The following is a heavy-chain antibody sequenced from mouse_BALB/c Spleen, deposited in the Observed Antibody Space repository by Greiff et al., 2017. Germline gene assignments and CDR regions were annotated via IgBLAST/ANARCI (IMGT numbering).Heavy chain of an antibody. V-gene: IGHV1S81*02. CDR2: INPSNGGT. J-gene: IGHJ4*01. CDR1: GYTFTSYY. D-gene: IGHD2-14*01. CDR3: TRSVRYYAMDY. Sequence: QVQLQQPGAELVKPGASMKLSCKASGYTFTSYYMYWVKQRPGQGLEWIGGINPSNGGTNFNEKFKSKATLTVDKSSSTAYMQLSSLTSEDSAVYYCTRSVRYYAMDYWGQGTSVTVSS.